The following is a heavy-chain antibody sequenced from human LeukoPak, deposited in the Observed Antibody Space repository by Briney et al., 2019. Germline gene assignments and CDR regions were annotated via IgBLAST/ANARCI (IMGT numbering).Heavy chain of an antibody. CDR1: GGSFSGYY. D-gene: IGHD1-14*01. CDR3: ARENQTDSRYFDY. V-gene: IGHV4-4*07. CDR2: IHTSGST. J-gene: IGHJ4*02. Sequence: SETLSLTCAVYGGSFSGYYWTWIRQPAGKGLEWIGRIHTSGSTNYNPSLKSRVTMSVDTSKNQFSLKLISVTAADTAVYYCARENQTDSRYFDYWGQGTLVTVSS.